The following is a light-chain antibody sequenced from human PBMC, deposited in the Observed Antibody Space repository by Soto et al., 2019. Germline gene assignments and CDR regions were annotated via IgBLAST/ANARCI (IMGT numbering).Light chain of an antibody. CDR3: QQSNSFPRT. V-gene: IGKV1D-12*01. J-gene: IGKJ1*01. Sequence: DIQMTQSPSSVSASVGDRVTITCRASQAISTWLAWYQQKPGKAPKLLIYAASNLQTGVPSRFSGSVSATDFTLTIGSLQPEDFATYYCQQSNSFPRTFGQGTKVDIK. CDR1: QAISTW. CDR2: AAS.